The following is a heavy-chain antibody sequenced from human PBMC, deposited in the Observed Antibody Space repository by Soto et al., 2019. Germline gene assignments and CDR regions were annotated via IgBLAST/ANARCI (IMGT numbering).Heavy chain of an antibody. Sequence: ASVKVSCKASGYTFTGYYMHWVRQAPGQGLEWMGWINPNSGGTNYAQKFQSWVTMTRDTSISTAYMELSRLRSDDTAVYYCARGPNCSGGSCPRGALVDPWGQGTLVTVSS. J-gene: IGHJ5*02. CDR2: INPNSGGT. V-gene: IGHV1-2*04. CDR1: GYTFTGYY. CDR3: ARGPNCSGGSCPRGALVDP. D-gene: IGHD2-15*01.